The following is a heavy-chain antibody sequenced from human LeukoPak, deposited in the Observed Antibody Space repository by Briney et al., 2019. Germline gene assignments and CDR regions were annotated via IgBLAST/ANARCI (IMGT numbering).Heavy chain of an antibody. V-gene: IGHV4-59*01. CDR3: ARVDGGFWSGYYNQNWSDP. J-gene: IGHJ5*02. CDR2: IYYSGST. Sequence: PSETPSLTCTVSGGSISSYYWSWIRQPPGKGLEWIGYIYYSGSTNYNPSLKSRVTISVDTSKNQFSLKLSSVTAADTAVYYCARVDGGFWSGYYNQNWSDPWGQGTLVTVSS. CDR1: GGSISSYY. D-gene: IGHD3-3*01.